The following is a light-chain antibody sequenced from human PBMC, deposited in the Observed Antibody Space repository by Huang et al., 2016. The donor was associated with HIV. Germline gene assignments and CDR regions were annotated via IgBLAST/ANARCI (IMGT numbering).Light chain of an antibody. CDR2: DAS. Sequence: AIQLTQSPSSLSASVGDRVTITCRASQGISSALAWYQQKPGKPPKLLIYDASSLECGVPSRFSGSGSGTDFTLTISILQPEDFASYYCQQFKSNPLTFGGGTRVEIK. J-gene: IGKJ4*01. CDR1: QGISSA. CDR3: QQFKSNPLT. V-gene: IGKV1-13*02.